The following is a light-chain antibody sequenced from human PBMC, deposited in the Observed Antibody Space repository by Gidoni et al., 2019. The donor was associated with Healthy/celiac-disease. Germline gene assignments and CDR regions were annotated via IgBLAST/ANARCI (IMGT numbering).Light chain of an antibody. V-gene: IGKV3-20*01. CDR2: GAS. CDR3: QQYGSSPCR. Sequence: EIVLTQSPGTLYLSPGERATLYCRASQSVSNSYLAWYQQKPGQSPRLLIYGASSRATGIPDRFSGSGSGTDFTLTISRLEPEDFAVYYCQQYGSSPCRFGQGTKLEIK. CDR1: QSVSNSY. J-gene: IGKJ2*04.